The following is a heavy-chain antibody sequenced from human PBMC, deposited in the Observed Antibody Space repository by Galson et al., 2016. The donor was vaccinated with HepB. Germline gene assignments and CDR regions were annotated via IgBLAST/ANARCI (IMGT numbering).Heavy chain of an antibody. CDR2: IIPIFGTI. V-gene: IGHV1-69*13. J-gene: IGHJ6*02. D-gene: IGHD3-3*01. CDR1: GYTFNTYG. CDR3: ARGPQEWTGYYYGMDV. Sequence: SVKVSCKASGYTFNTYGVAWVRQAPGQGLEWMGGIIPIFGTINHAQKFQGRVMITADDFTSTAYMELTSLRSEDTAVYYCARGPQEWTGYYYGMDVWGQGTTVTVSS.